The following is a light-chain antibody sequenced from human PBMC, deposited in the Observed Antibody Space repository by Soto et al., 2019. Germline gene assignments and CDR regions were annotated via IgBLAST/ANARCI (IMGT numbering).Light chain of an antibody. CDR2: DAS. CDR1: QSISSW. Sequence: DVELTQLVAALFENEEDRVTITCRARQSISSWLAWYQQKPGKAPKLLIYDASSLESWVPSRFSGSGSGTEFTLTLSSLQPDDFATYSCQQYTSYWTFGQGTKVDIK. J-gene: IGKJ1*01. V-gene: IGKV1-5*01. CDR3: QQYTSYWT.